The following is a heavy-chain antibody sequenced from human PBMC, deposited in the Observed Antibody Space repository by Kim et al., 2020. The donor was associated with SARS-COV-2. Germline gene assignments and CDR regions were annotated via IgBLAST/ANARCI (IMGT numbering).Heavy chain of an antibody. CDR1: GGSFSGYY. J-gene: IGHJ6*01. D-gene: IGHD2-15*01. CDR2: INHSGST. Sequence: SETLSLTCAVYGGSFSGYYWSWIRQPPGKGLEWIGEINHSGSTNYNPSLTSRVTISVDTSKNQFSLKLSSVTAADTAVYYCARGGGVLLFYYYYGMDVWGRGTTVTVSS. CDR3: ARGGGVLLFYYYYGMDV. V-gene: IGHV4-34*01.